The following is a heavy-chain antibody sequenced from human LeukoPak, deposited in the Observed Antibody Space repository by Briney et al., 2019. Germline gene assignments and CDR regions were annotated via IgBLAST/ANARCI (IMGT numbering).Heavy chain of an antibody. CDR1: GGTFSSYA. D-gene: IGHD5-12*01. CDR2: ISAYNGNT. J-gene: IGHJ4*02. Sequence: ASVKVSCKASGGTFSSYAISWVRQAPGQGLEWMGWISAYNGNTNYAQKLQGRVTMTTDTSTSTAYMELRSLRSDDTAVYYCASSLFGGYTFDYWGQGTLVTVSS. CDR3: ASSLFGGYTFDY. V-gene: IGHV1-18*01.